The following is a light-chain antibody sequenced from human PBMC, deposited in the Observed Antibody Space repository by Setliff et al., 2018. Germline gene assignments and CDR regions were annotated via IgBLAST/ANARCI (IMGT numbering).Light chain of an antibody. V-gene: IGKV4-1*01. J-gene: IGKJ4*01. CDR2: WAS. CDR3: LQYYSTPRT. Sequence: DIVMTQSPDSLAVSLGERATINCKSSQSVLYSSNNKNYLAWYQQKPGQPPKLLIYWASTRESGVPDRFSGSGSGTDFTLTISSLQAEDVAVYYCLQYYSTPRTFGGGTKVDIK. CDR1: QSVLYSSNNKNY.